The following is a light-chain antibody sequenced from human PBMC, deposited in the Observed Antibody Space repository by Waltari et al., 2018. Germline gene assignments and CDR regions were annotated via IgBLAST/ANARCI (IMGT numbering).Light chain of an antibody. CDR1: QGISSY. CDR2: AAS. CDR3: QQYYSYPQT. V-gene: IGKV1-8*01. J-gene: IGKJ1*01. Sequence: AIRMTQSPSPLSASTGDRVTIPCRASQGISSYLAWYQQKPGKAPKLLIYAASTLQSGVPSRFSGSGSGTDFTLTISCLQSEDFATYYCQQYYSYPQTFGQGTKVEIK.